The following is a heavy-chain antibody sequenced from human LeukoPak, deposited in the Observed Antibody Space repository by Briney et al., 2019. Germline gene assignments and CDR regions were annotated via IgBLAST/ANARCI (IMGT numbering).Heavy chain of an antibody. CDR2: IKSKTDGGTT. V-gene: IGHV3-15*01. D-gene: IGHD5-12*01. J-gene: IGHJ3*02. CDR3: TTEEMGGYSGYDSDAFDI. CDR1: GFTFSNAW. Sequence: KPGGSLRLSCAASGFTFSNAWMSWVRQAPGKGLEWVGRIKSKTDGGTTDYAAPVKGRFTISRDDSKNTLYLQMNSLKTEDTAVYYCTTEEMGGYSGYDSDAFDIWGQGTMVTVSS.